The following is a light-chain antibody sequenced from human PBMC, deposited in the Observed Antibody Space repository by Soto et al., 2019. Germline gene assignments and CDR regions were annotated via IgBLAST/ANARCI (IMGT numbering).Light chain of an antibody. CDR2: DES. J-gene: IGKJ4*01. Sequence: DIQMTQSPSSLSASVGDRVTITCQASRDIRKYLNWYQQKPGKAPKLLIYDESNLETGVTSRFSGSGSGTEFAFTISRLQSEDIATYYCQQYHTLVSFGGGTKVEIK. V-gene: IGKV1-33*01. CDR3: QQYHTLVS. CDR1: RDIRKY.